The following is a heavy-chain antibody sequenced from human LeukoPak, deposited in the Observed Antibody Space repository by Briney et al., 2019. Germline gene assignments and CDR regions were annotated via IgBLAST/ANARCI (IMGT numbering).Heavy chain of an antibody. CDR2: VNLQGST. CDR3: ARHAVYSGDYSFWFDP. J-gene: IGHJ5*02. D-gene: IGHD1-26*01. CDR1: GGSITSTNY. Sequence: SSGTLSLACGVSGGSITSTNYWTWVRQPPGKGLEWIGEVNLQGSTNYNPSLMGRVAISVDMSENHISLQLTSVTAADTAVYYCARHAVYSGDYSFWFDPWGLGTLVTVSS. V-gene: IGHV4-4*02.